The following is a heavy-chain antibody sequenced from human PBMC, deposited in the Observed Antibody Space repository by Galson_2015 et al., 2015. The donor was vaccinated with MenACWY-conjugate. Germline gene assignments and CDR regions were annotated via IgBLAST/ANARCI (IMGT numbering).Heavy chain of an antibody. D-gene: IGHD2-2*02. CDR2: IKQDGSEK. V-gene: IGHV3-7*03. J-gene: IGHJ4*02. CDR3: ARGIPAAILIHFDY. CDR1: GFTFSSYW. Sequence: SLRLSCAASGFTFSSYWMSWVRQAPGKGLEWVANIKQDGSEKYYVDSVKGRFTISRDNAKNSLYLQMNSLRAEDTAVYYWARGIPAAILIHFDYWGQGTLVTVSS.